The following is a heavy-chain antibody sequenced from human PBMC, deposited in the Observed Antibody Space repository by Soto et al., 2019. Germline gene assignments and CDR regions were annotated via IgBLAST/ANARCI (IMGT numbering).Heavy chain of an antibody. CDR3: ARGLTMGQLPSHFDH. J-gene: IGHJ5*02. CDR1: GGSVSNDNFY. D-gene: IGHD3-16*01. CDR2: VHSSGIT. Sequence: SETLSLTCTVSGGSVSNDNFYWSWIRQPPGKGLEWIGYVHSSGITNYNPSLKRRVTISVDTSRNQFSLRLSSVAAADTAVYYCARGLTMGQLPSHFDHWGQGTLVTVSS. V-gene: IGHV4-61*01.